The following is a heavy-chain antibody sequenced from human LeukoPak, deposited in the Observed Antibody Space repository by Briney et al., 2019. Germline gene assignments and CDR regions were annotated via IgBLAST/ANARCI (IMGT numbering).Heavy chain of an antibody. Sequence: PAETLSLTCTVSGGSITSSYGSWIRQSRDKGLEWIGYVHYTGSTNYNPSLKSRVTMLIDTSKNQFSLKLSSVPAADTAVYYCARSPVYDSSGYYPDYWGQGTLVTVSS. J-gene: IGHJ4*02. CDR2: VHYTGST. CDR1: GGSITSSY. CDR3: ARSPVYDSSGYYPDY. V-gene: IGHV4-59*01. D-gene: IGHD3-22*01.